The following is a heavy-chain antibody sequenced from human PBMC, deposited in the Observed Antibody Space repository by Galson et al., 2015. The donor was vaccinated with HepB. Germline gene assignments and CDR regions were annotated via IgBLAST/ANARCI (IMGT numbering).Heavy chain of an antibody. Sequence: SLRLSCAASGFTFSDYYMSWIRQAPGKGLEWVAVIWYDGSNKYYADSVKGRFTISRDNSKNTLYLQMNSLRAEDTAVYYCARDLGREGYFDYWGQGTLVTVSS. J-gene: IGHJ4*02. V-gene: IGHV3-33*08. CDR1: GFTFSDYY. CDR2: IWYDGSNK. CDR3: ARDLGREGYFDY. D-gene: IGHD1-26*01.